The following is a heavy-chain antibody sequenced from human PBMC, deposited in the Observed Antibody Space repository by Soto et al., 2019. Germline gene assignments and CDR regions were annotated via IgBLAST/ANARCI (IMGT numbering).Heavy chain of an antibody. J-gene: IGHJ4*02. D-gene: IGHD3-22*01. Sequence: SETLSLTCTVSGGSISSSSYYWGWIRQPPGKGLEWIGSIYYSGSTYYNPSLKSRVTISVDTSKNQFSLKLSSVTAADTAVYYCARLDYYDSSGPDFDYWGQGTLGTVS. CDR3: ARLDYYDSSGPDFDY. CDR2: IYYSGST. V-gene: IGHV4-39*01. CDR1: GGSISSSSYY.